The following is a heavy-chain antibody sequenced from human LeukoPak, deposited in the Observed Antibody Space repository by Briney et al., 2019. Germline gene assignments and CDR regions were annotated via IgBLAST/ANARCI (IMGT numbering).Heavy chain of an antibody. D-gene: IGHD5-18*01. V-gene: IGHV3-23*01. Sequence: GGSLRLSCAASGFTFSSYAMSWVRQAPGKGLEWVSAISGSGGSTHYADSVKGRFTISRDNSKNTLYLEMNSLRAEDTAVYYCAKSRIQLWSIYDSWGQGTQVTVSS. CDR3: AKSRIQLWSIYDS. CDR2: ISGSGGST. CDR1: GFTFSSYA. J-gene: IGHJ5*01.